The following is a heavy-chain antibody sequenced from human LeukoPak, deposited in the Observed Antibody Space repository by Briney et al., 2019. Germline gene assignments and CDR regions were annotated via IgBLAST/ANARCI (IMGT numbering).Heavy chain of an antibody. Sequence: PSETLSLTCTVSGGSISSYYWSWIRQPAGKGLDWIGRIYTSGSTNYNPSLKSRVTMSVDTSKNQFSLKLSSVTAADTAVYYCARDLTMVRGVIYHWFDPWGQGTLVTVSS. CDR2: IYTSGST. V-gene: IGHV4-4*07. CDR1: GGSISSYY. CDR3: ARDLTMVRGVIYHWFDP. J-gene: IGHJ5*02. D-gene: IGHD3-10*01.